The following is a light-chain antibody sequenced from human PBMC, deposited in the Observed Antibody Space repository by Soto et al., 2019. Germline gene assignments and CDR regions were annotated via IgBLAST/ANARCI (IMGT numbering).Light chain of an antibody. Sequence: EIVLTQSPGTLSLSPGERATLSCMASQSVSSSFLAWYQQKPGQAPRLLIYGASSRATGIPARFSGSGSGTDFTLTISRLEPEDVEVYYCQQYGSSPLTFGGGTQVEIK. CDR2: GAS. CDR3: QQYGSSPLT. J-gene: IGKJ4*01. V-gene: IGKV3-20*01. CDR1: QSVSSSF.